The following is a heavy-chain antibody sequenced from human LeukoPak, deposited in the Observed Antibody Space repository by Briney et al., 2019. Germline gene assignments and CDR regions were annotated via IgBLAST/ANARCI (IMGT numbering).Heavy chain of an antibody. CDR3: AKDFGYSYGTFDY. Sequence: GGSLRLSCAASGFSFDDYAMHWVRQAPEKGLEWVGLVNGDGGSTDYTDSVKGRFTISRDNSKNSLYLRMNSLRTEDTAVYYCAKDFGYSYGTFDYWGQGALVTVSS. D-gene: IGHD5-18*01. CDR1: GFSFDDYA. V-gene: IGHV3-43*02. J-gene: IGHJ4*02. CDR2: VNGDGGST.